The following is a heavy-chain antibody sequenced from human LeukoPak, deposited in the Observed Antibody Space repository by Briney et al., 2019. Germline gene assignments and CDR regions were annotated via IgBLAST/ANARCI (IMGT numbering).Heavy chain of an antibody. CDR3: TNLGYTD. CDR2: IKDDGSGK. Sequence: PGGSLRLSCAVSGFTFSTSWMTWARQAPGKGLEWVASIKDDGSGKYYVDSVKGRFTISRDNAKNSLYLQMNSLGVEDTAVYYCTNLGYTDWGQGTLVTVSS. D-gene: IGHD5-18*01. CDR1: GFTFSTSW. J-gene: IGHJ4*02. V-gene: IGHV3-7*01.